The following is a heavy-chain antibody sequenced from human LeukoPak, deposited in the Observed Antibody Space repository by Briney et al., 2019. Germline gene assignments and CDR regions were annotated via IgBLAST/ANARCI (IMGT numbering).Heavy chain of an antibody. CDR3: ARSYCTNDVCYEYFQH. D-gene: IGHD2-8*01. CDR1: GFTFSSYW. CDR2: INSDGIST. Sequence: GGSLRLSCAASGFTFSSYWMHWVRQAPGKGLVWVSRINSDGISTTYADSVKGRFTISRDNAKNTLYLQMNRLRAEDTAVYYCARSYCTNDVCYEYFQHWGQGTLVTVSS. V-gene: IGHV3-74*01. J-gene: IGHJ1*01.